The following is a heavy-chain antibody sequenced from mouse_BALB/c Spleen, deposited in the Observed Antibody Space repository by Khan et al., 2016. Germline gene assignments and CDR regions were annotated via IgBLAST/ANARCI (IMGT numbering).Heavy chain of an antibody. CDR2: INPDSSTI. V-gene: IGHV4-1*02. CDR1: GFDFSRYW. J-gene: IGHJ1*01. Sequence: EVKLLESGGGLVQPGGSLKLSCAASGFDFSRYWMSWVRQAPGKGLEWIGEINPDSSTINYTPSLKDKFIISRDNAKHTLYLQMSKVRSEDTALYYCARGDRYWYFDVWGAGTTVTVSS. D-gene: IGHD2-14*01. CDR3: ARGDRYWYFDV.